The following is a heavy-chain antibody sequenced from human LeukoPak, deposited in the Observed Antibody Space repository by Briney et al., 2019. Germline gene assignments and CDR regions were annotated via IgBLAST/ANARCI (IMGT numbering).Heavy chain of an antibody. V-gene: IGHV3-64D*06. D-gene: IGHD6-19*01. J-gene: IGHJ4*02. Sequence: TGGALRLSCSASGFTFRSLAMHCVRQAPGKGLEYVSAISSNGGRTYYADSVKGRFTISRDNSKNTLYLQMSSLRPEDTAVYYCVNQISGWVYWGQGTLVTVSS. CDR3: VNQISGWVY. CDR1: GFTFRSLA. CDR2: ISSNGGRT.